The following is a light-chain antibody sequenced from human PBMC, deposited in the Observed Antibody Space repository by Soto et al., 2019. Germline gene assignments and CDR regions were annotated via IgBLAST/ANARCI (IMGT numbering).Light chain of an antibody. V-gene: IGLV2-14*03. CDR3: SSYRTGGSYV. Sequence: QSVLTQPASVSGSPGQSIAISCTGTSSDVGGYNSASWYQQHPGKAPKLLIYDVSNRPSGVSNRFSGSKSGNTASLTISGLQVEDEAVYYSSSYRTGGSYVFGPGTKVTVL. J-gene: IGLJ1*01. CDR2: DVS. CDR1: SSDVGGYNS.